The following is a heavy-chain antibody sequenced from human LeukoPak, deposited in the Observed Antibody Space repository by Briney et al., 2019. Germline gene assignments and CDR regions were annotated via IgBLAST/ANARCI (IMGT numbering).Heavy chain of an antibody. Sequence: ASVKVSCKASGYTFTSYGISWVRQAPGQGLEWMGWINPNSGGTNYAQKFQGRVTMTRDTSISTAYMELSRLRSDDTAVYYCARDRGSSGWYAPADYWGQGTLVTVSS. CDR3: ARDRGSSGWYAPADY. D-gene: IGHD6-19*01. V-gene: IGHV1-2*02. CDR1: GYTFTSYG. CDR2: INPNSGGT. J-gene: IGHJ4*02.